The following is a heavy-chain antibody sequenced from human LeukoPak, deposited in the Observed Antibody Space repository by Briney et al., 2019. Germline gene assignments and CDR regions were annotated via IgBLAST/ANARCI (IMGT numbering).Heavy chain of an antibody. V-gene: IGHV3-48*02. CDR2: ISVSGNTI. J-gene: IGHJ4*02. CDR1: GFTFSSFS. CDR3: ARYGSGGYDY. D-gene: IGHD3-10*01. Sequence: GGSLRLSCAASGFTFSSFSFNWVRQAPGKGLEWVSYISVSGNTIYYADSVKGRFTISRDNAKNSLYLQMNSLRDEDTAVYYCARYGSGGYDYWGQGTLVTVSS.